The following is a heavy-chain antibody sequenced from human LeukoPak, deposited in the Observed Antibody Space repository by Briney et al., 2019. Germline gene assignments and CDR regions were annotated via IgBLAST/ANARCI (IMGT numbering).Heavy chain of an antibody. CDR3: AKDILTGYYPSYYFDY. J-gene: IGHJ4*02. CDR1: GFTFSSYA. Sequence: GGSLRLSCAASGFTFSSYAMSWFRQAPGKGLEWVSAISGSGGSTYYADSVKGRFTISRDNSKNTLYLQMNSLRAEDTAVYYCAKDILTGYYPSYYFDYWGQGTLVTVSS. V-gene: IGHV3-23*01. D-gene: IGHD3-9*01. CDR2: ISGSGGST.